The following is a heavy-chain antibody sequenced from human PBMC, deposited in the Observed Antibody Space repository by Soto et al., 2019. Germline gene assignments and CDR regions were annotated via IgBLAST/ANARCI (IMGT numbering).Heavy chain of an antibody. CDR3: ARDTVLTGMFDF. Sequence: SETLSLTCTVSGGSIGSYHWSWVRQPPGKGLEWIASVYYTGTTNYNPSLGSRVTISIDAPGNRFSMEIASVTAADTAIYYCARDTVLTGMFDFWGQGTLVTVSS. J-gene: IGHJ4*02. D-gene: IGHD4-17*01. CDR2: VYYTGTT. V-gene: IGHV4-59*01. CDR1: GGSIGSYH.